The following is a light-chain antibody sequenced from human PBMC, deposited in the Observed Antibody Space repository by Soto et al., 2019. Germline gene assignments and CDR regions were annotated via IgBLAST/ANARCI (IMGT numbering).Light chain of an antibody. CDR2: GAS. V-gene: IGKV3-15*01. J-gene: IGKJ4*01. Sequence: IVMTQSPATLPVSPGERATLSCRTSQSVNSHLAWYQHKPGKAPRLLIYGASSSATGIPTRFSGSGSGTEFNLTIDSLQSEEFAMYFGQQYNNWPGTFGGGTKVEIK. CDR1: QSVNSH. CDR3: QQYNNWPGT.